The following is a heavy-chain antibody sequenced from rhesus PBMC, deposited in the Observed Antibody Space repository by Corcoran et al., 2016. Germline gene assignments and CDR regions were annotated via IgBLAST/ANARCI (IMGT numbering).Heavy chain of an antibody. Sequence: QVQLQQWGEGLVKTSETTFLTRAVDGGSISSNYWSWIRQPPGKGLEVIGRIRSGGSTNYNPSLESRVTTSIDTSKNQFSLKLRSVTAADTAVYYCARDVGSWSPYFDYWGQGVLVTVSS. V-gene: IGHV4-160*01. CDR1: GGSISSNY. D-gene: IGHD6-13*01. J-gene: IGHJ4*01. CDR3: ARDVGSWSPYFDY. CDR2: IRSGGST.